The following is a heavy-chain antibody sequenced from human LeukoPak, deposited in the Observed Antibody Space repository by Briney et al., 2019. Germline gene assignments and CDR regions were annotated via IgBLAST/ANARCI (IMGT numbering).Heavy chain of an antibody. CDR2: IYGSDDKT. D-gene: IGHD2-15*01. CDR1: GFTFSNYA. J-gene: IGHJ5*02. V-gene: IGHV3-23*01. Sequence: PGGSLRLSCVASGFTFSNYAMSWVRQAPGKGLELVSGIYGSDDKTVYGDAVKGRFTISRDNSKNTLYLQTNSLRADDTAVYYCAKTQGYYDAWGQGALVTVSS. CDR3: AKTQGYYDA.